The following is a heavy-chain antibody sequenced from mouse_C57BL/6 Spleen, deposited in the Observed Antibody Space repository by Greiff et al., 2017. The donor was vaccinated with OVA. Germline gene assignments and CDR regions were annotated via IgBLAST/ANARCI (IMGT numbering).Heavy chain of an antibody. D-gene: IGHD2-5*01. CDR1: GFTFSSYG. Sequence: EVKLVESGGDLVKPGGSLKLSCAASGFTFSSYGMSWVRQTPDKRLEWVATISSGGSYTYYPDSVKGRFTISRDNAKNTLYLQMSSLKSEDTAMYYCARPYSNYVEWYFDVWGTGTTVTVSS. CDR2: ISSGGSYT. J-gene: IGHJ1*03. CDR3: ARPYSNYVEWYFDV. V-gene: IGHV5-6*01.